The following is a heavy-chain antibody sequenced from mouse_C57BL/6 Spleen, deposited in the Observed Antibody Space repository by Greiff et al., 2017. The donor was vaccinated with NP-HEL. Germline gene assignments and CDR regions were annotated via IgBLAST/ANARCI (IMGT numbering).Heavy chain of an antibody. Sequence: VQLQQSVAELVRPGASVKLSCTASGFNIKNTYMHWVKQRPEQGLEWIGRIDPASGNTKYAPKFQGKATITADTSSNTAYLQLSSLTSEDTAIYYRARTIVAIYCAMDYWGQGTSVTVSS. CDR1: GFNIKNTY. CDR3: ARTIVAIYCAMDY. V-gene: IGHV14-3*01. D-gene: IGHD1-1*01. J-gene: IGHJ4*01. CDR2: IDPASGNT.